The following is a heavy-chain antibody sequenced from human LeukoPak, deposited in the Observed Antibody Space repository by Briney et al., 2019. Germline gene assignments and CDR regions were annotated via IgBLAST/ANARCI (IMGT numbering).Heavy chain of an antibody. CDR1: GGSISSSSYY. D-gene: IGHD6-13*01. J-gene: IGHJ4*02. Sequence: SETLSLTCTVSGGSISSSSYYWGWIRQPPGKGLEWIGSIYYSGSTYYNPSLKSRVTISVDTSKNQFSLKLSSVTAADTAVYYCARGTLENSSSWSPRFDYWGQGTLVTVSS. CDR2: IYYSGST. V-gene: IGHV4-39*07. CDR3: ARGTLENSSSWSPRFDY.